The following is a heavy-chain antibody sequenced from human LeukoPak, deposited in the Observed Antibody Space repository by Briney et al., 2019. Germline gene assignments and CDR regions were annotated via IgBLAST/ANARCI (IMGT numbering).Heavy chain of an antibody. Sequence: NPSETLSLTCTVSGGSISSYYWSWIRQPPGKGLEWIGYIYYSGSTNYNPSLKSRVTTSVDTSKNQFSLKLSSVTAADTAVYYGARDQSDYSIAFDIWGQGTMVTVSS. CDR2: IYYSGST. CDR1: GGSISSYY. J-gene: IGHJ3*02. D-gene: IGHD2-15*01. CDR3: ARDQSDYSIAFDI. V-gene: IGHV4-59*01.